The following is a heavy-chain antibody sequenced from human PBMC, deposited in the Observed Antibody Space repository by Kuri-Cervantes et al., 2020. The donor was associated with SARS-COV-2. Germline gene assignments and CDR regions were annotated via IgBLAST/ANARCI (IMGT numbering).Heavy chain of an antibody. D-gene: IGHD5-24*01. Sequence: GGSLRLSCAASGFTFSRYWMHWVCQAPEKGLEWVADIKCDGSEKYYVDSVKGRLTISRDNAKNSLYLQMNSLGAEDTAVYYCARPEMVRGVDYWGQGTLVTVSS. CDR2: IKCDGSEK. CDR1: GFTFSRYW. V-gene: IGHV3-52*01. J-gene: IGHJ4*02. CDR3: ARPEMVRGVDY.